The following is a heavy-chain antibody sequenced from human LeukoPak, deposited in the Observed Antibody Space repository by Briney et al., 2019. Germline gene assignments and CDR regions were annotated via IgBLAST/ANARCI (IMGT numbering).Heavy chain of an antibody. Sequence: PGGSLRLSCAASGFTFSNYWMSWVRQAPGKGLEWVANIKQDGSEKYYVDSVKGRFSISRDNAKNSLFLQMNSPRADDTAVYYCATAIVGGGSWYRLGYFDCWGQGTQVTVSS. CDR2: IKQDGSEK. D-gene: IGHD6-13*01. J-gene: IGHJ4*02. CDR1: GFTFSNYW. CDR3: ATAIVGGGSWYRLGYFDC. V-gene: IGHV3-7*02.